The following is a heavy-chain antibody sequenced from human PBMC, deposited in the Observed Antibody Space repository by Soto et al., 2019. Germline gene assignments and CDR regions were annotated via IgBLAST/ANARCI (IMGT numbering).Heavy chain of an antibody. D-gene: IGHD6-19*01. J-gene: IGHJ4*02. CDR3: ARGPGCSSGWNSYYFDY. CDR2: IKQDGSEK. Sequence: GGSLRLSCAASGFTFSNYWMSWVRQAPGKELEWVANIKQDGSEKSYVDSVKGRFTISRDNAKNSLDLQMNSLRVEDTAVYYCARGPGCSSGWNSYYFDYWGQGTLVTVSS. V-gene: IGHV3-7*01. CDR1: GFTFSNYW.